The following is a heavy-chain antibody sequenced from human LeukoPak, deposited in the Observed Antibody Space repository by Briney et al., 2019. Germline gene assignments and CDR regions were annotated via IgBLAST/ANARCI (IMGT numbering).Heavy chain of an antibody. D-gene: IGHD3-22*01. CDR2: ISSSSSYI. CDR1: GFTFSSYS. J-gene: IGHJ4*02. V-gene: IGHV3-21*01. Sequence: GGPLRLSCAASGFTFSSYSMNWVRQAPGKGLEWVSSISSSSSYIYYADSVKGRFTISRDNAKNSLYLQMNSLRAEDTAVYYCARTYYYDSSGYYPAPYYFDYWGQGTLVTVSS. CDR3: ARTYYYDSSGYYPAPYYFDY.